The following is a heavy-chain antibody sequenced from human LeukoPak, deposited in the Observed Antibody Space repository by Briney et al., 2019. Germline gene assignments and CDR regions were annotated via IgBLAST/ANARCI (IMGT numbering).Heavy chain of an antibody. CDR3: TTEGGDYDILTGYFEYFDY. J-gene: IGHJ4*02. D-gene: IGHD3-9*01. Sequence: PGGSLRLSCAASGFTFSNAWMSWVRQAPGKGLEWVGRIKSKTGGGTTDYAAPVKGRFTISRDDSKNTLYLQMNSLKTEDTAVYYCTTEGGDYDILTGYFEYFDYWGQGTLVTVSS. CDR2: IKSKTGGGTT. V-gene: IGHV3-15*01. CDR1: GFTFSNAW.